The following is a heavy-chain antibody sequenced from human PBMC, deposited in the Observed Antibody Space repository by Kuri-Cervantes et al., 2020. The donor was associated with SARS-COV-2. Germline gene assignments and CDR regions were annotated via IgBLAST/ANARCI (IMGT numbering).Heavy chain of an antibody. CDR3: ASFSDSGYDYPPLDAFDI. CDR2: IYYSGST. V-gene: IGHV4-30-4*01. CDR1: GGSISSGDYY. J-gene: IGHJ3*02. D-gene: IGHD5-12*01. Sequence: SETLSLTCTVSGGSISSGDYYWSWIRQPPGKGLEWIGYIYYSGSTYYNPSLKSRVTISVDTSKNQFSLKLSSVTAADTAVYYCASFSDSGYDYPPLDAFDIWGQGTMVTVSS.